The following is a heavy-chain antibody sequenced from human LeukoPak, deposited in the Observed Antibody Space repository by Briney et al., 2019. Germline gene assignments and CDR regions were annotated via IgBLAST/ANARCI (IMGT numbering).Heavy chain of an antibody. V-gene: IGHV3-7*04. CDR3: GRGGSWYAAFDF. Sequence: GGSLRLSCAASGFTFTNYWMTWVRQAPGKGLEWVANIKQDGSETYYVDSVKGRFTLSRDNAKNSLFLQMNSLRAEDTAVYYCGRGGSWYAAFDFWGQGTVVPVSS. D-gene: IGHD6-13*01. CDR1: GFTFTNYW. CDR2: IKQDGSET. J-gene: IGHJ3*01.